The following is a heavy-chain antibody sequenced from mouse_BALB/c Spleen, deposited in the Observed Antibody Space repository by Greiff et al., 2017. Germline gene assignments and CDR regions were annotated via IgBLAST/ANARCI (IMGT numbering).Heavy chain of an antibody. CDR3: ARRNDYDNAMDY. D-gene: IGHD2-4*01. CDR1: GFTFSSYT. CDR2: ISNGGGST. J-gene: IGHJ4*01. V-gene: IGHV5-12-2*01. Sequence: EVNLVESGGGLVQPGGSLKLSCAASGFTFSSYTMSWVRQTPEKRLEWVAYISNGGGSTYYPDTVKGRFTISRDNAKNTLYLQMSSLKSEDTAMYYCARRNDYDNAMDYWGQGTSVTVSS.